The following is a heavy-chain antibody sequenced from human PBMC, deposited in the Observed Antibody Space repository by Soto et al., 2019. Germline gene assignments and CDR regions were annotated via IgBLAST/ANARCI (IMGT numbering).Heavy chain of an antibody. V-gene: IGHV1-8*01. Sequence: VASLKVSCASSGYPFTSYDNNWKREAAGQGVEWMGWSNPSSGNKAYAQKFQGRVTMTRNTSISTAYMELTSLRSEDTAIYYCSRGGVSRGAFDIWGQGTMVTVPS. D-gene: IGHD2-8*01. CDR3: SRGGVSRGAFDI. CDR2: SNPSSGNK. J-gene: IGHJ3*02. CDR1: GYPFTSYD.